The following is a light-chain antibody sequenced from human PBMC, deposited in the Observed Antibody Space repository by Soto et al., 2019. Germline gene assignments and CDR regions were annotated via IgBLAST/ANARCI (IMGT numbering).Light chain of an antibody. V-gene: IGLV1-44*01. CDR3: AAWDDSLNGYV. CDR2: SNN. J-gene: IGLJ1*01. Sequence: QPVLTQPASASGTPGQRVTISCSGSSSNIGSNAVNWYQQLPGTAPKLLIYSNNQRHSRVPDRFSGSKSGTSASLAISGLQSEDEADYYCAAWDDSLNGYVFGTGTKLTVL. CDR1: SSNIGSNA.